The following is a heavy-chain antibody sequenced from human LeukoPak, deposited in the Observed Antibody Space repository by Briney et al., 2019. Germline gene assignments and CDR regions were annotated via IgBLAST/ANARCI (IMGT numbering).Heavy chain of an antibody. Sequence: PSETLSLTCTVSGASISAHYWSWIRQPPGKGLEYIGYIHYSGSTDSSPSLNSRVTMSVDTSKNQFSLRLSSVTAADTAVYYCAKFGNYPVHVSYSYYYLDVWGKGTTVTVSS. D-gene: IGHD1-7*01. J-gene: IGHJ6*03. CDR1: GASISAHY. V-gene: IGHV4-59*11. CDR3: AKFGNYPVHVSYSYYYLDV. CDR2: IHYSGST.